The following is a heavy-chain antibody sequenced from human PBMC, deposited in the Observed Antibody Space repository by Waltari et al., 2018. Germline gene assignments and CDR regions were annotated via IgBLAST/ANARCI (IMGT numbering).Heavy chain of an antibody. V-gene: IGHV3-48*01. CDR3: ARDQGPDFFDY. CDR2: TSSTSSTI. Sequence: EVQLVESGGGLVQPGGSLRLSCVATGFTFSSYSLNWVRQAPGKGLEWLSYTSSTSSTIYYANSVKGRFTISRDNAKNSLYLQMNSLRAEDTAVYYCARDQGPDFFDYWGQGTLVTVSS. CDR1: GFTFSSYS. J-gene: IGHJ4*02.